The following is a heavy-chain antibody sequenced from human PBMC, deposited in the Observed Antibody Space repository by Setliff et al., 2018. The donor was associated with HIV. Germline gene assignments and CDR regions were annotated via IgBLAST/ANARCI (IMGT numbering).Heavy chain of an antibody. Sequence: GSPRLSCAASGFAFSSYSMNWVRQAPGKGLEWVSSISSSSSYIYYADSVKGRFTISRDNAKNSLYLQMNSLRDEDTAFYYCARYNGGNYDYWGQGTPVTVSS. CDR3: ARYNGGNYDY. V-gene: IGHV3-21*04. CDR1: GFAFSSYS. CDR2: ISSSSSYI. D-gene: IGHD1-26*01. J-gene: IGHJ4*02.